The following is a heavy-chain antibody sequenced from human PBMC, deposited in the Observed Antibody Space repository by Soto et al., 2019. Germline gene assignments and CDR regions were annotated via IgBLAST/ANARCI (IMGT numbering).Heavy chain of an antibody. D-gene: IGHD2-8*02. CDR2: INHSGST. J-gene: IGHJ4*02. CDR3: ARGQSSLLLDC. Sequence: QVQLQQWGAGLLKPSETLSLTCAVYGGSFSAYYWSWIRQPPGKGLEWIGEINHSGSTNYNPSLKSRITISVYTSKNQFSLKLSSVTAADTAVYYCARGQSSLLLDCWGQGILDTVSS. V-gene: IGHV4-34*01. CDR1: GGSFSAYY.